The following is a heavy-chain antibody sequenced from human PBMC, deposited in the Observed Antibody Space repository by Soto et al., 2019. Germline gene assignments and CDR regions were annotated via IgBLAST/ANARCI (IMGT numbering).Heavy chain of an antibody. CDR3: VSHYFPHAFDI. J-gene: IGHJ3*02. V-gene: IGHV3-64D*06. D-gene: IGHD3-10*02. CDR1: GFTFSSYA. Sequence: PGGSLRLSCSAFGFTFSSYAMHWVRQAPGKGLEYVSAISSNGGSTYYADSVKGRFTISRDNSKNTLYLQMSSLRAEDTAVYYCVSHYFPHAFDIWGQGTMVTVSS. CDR2: ISSNGGST.